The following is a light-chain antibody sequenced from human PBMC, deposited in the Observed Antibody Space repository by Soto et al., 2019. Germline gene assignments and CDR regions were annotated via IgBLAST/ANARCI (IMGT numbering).Light chain of an antibody. Sequence: EIVLTQSPGTLSLSPGETATLSCRASQTIGRNYLAWYQQKPGQAPRLLIFGTSTRATGIPDRFSGSGSGTDFTLSISRLEPEDFAVYYCQQYASSPLLNFGGGTKVDIK. V-gene: IGKV3-20*01. CDR2: GTS. J-gene: IGKJ4*01. CDR1: QTIGRNY. CDR3: QQYASSPLLN.